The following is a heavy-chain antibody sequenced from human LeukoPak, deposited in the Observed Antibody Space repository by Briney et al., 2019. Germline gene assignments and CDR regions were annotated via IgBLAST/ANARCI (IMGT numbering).Heavy chain of an antibody. V-gene: IGHV3-30-3*01. CDR1: GFTFSSYA. Sequence: GGSLRLSCAASGFTFSSYAMHWVRQAPGKGLEWVAVISYDGSNKYYADSVKGRFTISRDNSKNTLYLQMNSLRAEDTALYYCARKRPNYFDYWGQGTLVTVSS. CDR2: ISYDGSNK. CDR3: ARKRPNYFDY. J-gene: IGHJ4*02.